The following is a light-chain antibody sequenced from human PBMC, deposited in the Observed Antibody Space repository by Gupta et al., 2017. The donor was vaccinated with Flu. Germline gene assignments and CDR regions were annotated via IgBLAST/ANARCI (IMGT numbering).Light chain of an antibody. CDR1: QRIRSRF. V-gene: IGKV3D-20*01. CDR3: QQDETSPRT. CDR2: DVS. Sequence: MVLTQSPATLSLSPGEVASLSCRTSQRIRSRFLAWYQQRRGQAPTLLTYDVSTRAPGVPDRFSGSASGTDFTLTITRVEPEDSALYFCQQDETSPRTFGQGTKLEVK. J-gene: IGKJ2*01.